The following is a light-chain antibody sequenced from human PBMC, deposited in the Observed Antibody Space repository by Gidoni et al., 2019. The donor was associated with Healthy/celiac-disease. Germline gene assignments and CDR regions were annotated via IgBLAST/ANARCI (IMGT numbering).Light chain of an antibody. CDR3: QQRSNWPPPGPLT. J-gene: IGKJ4*01. CDR2: DAS. Sequence: EIVLTQSPATLSLSPGERATLSCRASQSVSSYLAWYQQKPGQAPRLLIYDASNRATGIPARFSGSGSGTDFTLTISSLEPEDFAVYYCQQRSNWPPPGPLTFGGGTKVEIK. V-gene: IGKV3-11*01. CDR1: QSVSSY.